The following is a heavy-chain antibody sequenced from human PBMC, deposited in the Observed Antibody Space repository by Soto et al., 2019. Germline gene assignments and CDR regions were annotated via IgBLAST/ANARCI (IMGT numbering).Heavy chain of an antibody. J-gene: IGHJ6*02. D-gene: IGHD3-10*01. Sequence: PGGSLRLSCAASGFTFSSYGMHWVRQAPGKGLEWVAVIWYDGSNKYYADSVKGRFTISRDNSKNTLYLQMNSLRAEDTAVYYCARAGRTILWFGEAKDSYYYGMDVWGQGTTVTVSS. V-gene: IGHV3-33*01. CDR2: IWYDGSNK. CDR3: ARAGRTILWFGEAKDSYYYGMDV. CDR1: GFTFSSYG.